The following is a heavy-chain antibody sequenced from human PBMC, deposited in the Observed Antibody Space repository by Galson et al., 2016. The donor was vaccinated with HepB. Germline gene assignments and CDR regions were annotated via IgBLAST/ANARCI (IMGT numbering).Heavy chain of an antibody. CDR2: TYYRSKWYN. CDR3: ARAEANWDGGGDNWFDP. Sequence: CAISGDSVSSDGAAWNWIRQSPSRGLEWQGRTYYRSKWYNAYALSVKSRITINPDTSKNQFSLQLNSVTPEDTAVYYCARAEANWDGGGDNWFDPWGQGTLVTVSS. V-gene: IGHV6-1*01. CDR1: GDSVSSDGAA. J-gene: IGHJ5*02. D-gene: IGHD7-27*01.